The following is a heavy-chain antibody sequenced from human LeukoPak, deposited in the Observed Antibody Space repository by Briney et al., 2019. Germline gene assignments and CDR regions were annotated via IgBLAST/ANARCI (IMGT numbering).Heavy chain of an antibody. J-gene: IGHJ4*02. CDR3: AREMEGDYGSGTFFDL. Sequence: GGSLRLSCAASELVLSDYYMSWLRLAPGKGLEWVAYISDGGDTIYYPDSVKGRFTISRDNAKNSLYLQMNGLRVEDTAVYYCAREMEGDYGSGTFFDLWGQGNMVTVSS. D-gene: IGHD3-10*01. CDR1: ELVLSDYY. V-gene: IGHV3-11*01. CDR2: ISDGGDTI.